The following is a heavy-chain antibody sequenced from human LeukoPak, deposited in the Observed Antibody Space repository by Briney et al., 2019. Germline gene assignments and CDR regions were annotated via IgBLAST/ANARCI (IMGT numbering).Heavy chain of an antibody. V-gene: IGHV4-59*12. Sequence: SETLSLTCTVSDGAIAGYSWSWIRQAPGKGLEWIGEIYHSGSTNYNPSLKSRVTISVDKSKNQFSLKLSSVTAADTAVYYCARATDYDILTGYYPYFDYWGQGTLVTVSS. CDR3: ARATDYDILTGYYPYFDY. CDR2: IYHSGST. D-gene: IGHD3-9*01. J-gene: IGHJ4*02. CDR1: DGAIAGYS.